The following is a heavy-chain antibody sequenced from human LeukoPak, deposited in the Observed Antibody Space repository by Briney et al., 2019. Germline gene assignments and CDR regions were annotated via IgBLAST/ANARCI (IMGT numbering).Heavy chain of an antibody. V-gene: IGHV4-39*07. J-gene: IGHJ6*02. D-gene: IGHD6-13*01. Sequence: PSETLSLTCTVSGGSISSSSYYWGWIRQPPGKGLEWIGSIYYSGSTYYNPSLKSRVTISVDTSRNQFSLKLTSVTAADTAVYYCARTATYSSTWYPTYYYYYGMDVWGQGTTVTVSS. CDR1: GGSISSSSYY. CDR2: IYYSGST. CDR3: ARTATYSSTWYPTYYYYYGMDV.